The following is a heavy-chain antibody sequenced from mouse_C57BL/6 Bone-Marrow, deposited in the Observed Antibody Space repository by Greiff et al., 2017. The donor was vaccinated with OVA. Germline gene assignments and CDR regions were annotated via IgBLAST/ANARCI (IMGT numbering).Heavy chain of an antibody. D-gene: IGHD1-1*01. CDR2: IYPRSGYT. V-gene: IGHV1-81*01. CDR1: GYTFTSYG. CDR3: ARTLYYYGSSSFPY. Sequence: QVQLQQSGAELARPGASVKLSCKASGYTFTSYGISWVKQRTGPGLEWIGEIYPRSGYTYYNEKFKGKATLTADKSSSTAYMELRSLTSEDSAVYFCARTLYYYGSSSFPYWGQGTRVTVSA. J-gene: IGHJ3*01.